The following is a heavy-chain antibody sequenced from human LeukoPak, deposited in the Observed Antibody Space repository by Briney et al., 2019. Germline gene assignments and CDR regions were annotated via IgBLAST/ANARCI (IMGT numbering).Heavy chain of an antibody. J-gene: IGHJ5*02. CDR2: IYGGGST. CDR3: ARVQRTSNWFDP. CDR1: GFTVNNNY. V-gene: IGHV3-53*01. D-gene: IGHD1-14*01. Sequence: GGSLRLSCAASGFTVNNNYVSWVRQAPGKGLEWVSVIYGGGSTYYADSVKGRFTISRDNSKNTVYLQMNSLRAEDAAVYYCARVQRTSNWFDPWGQGTVVTVSS.